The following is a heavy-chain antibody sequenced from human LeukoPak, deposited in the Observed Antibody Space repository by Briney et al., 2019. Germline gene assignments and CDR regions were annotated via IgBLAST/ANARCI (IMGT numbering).Heavy chain of an antibody. CDR1: GGSISSYY. J-gene: IGHJ4*02. CDR2: IYYSGST. V-gene: IGHV4-59*12. Sequence: SETLSLTCTVSGGSISSYYWSWIRQPPGKGLEWIGYIYYSGSTNYNPSLKSRVTISVDTSKNQFSLKLSSVTAADTAVYYCARVQYYYDSSGYWGAAYYFDYWGQGTLVTVSS. CDR3: ARVQYYYDSSGYWGAAYYFDY. D-gene: IGHD3-22*01.